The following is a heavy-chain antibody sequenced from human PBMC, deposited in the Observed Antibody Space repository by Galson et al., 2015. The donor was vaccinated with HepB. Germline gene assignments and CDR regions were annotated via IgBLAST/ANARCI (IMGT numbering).Heavy chain of an antibody. D-gene: IGHD2-8*01. J-gene: IGHJ4*02. CDR3: ARGYCKNGVCYTGFDY. CDR1: EFTFSDHY. CDR2: TRNKANSYTT. V-gene: IGHV3-72*01. Sequence: SLRLSCAASEFTFSDHYIDWVRQAPGKGLEWVGRTRNKANSYTTEYAASVKGRFTISRDDSKNSLYLQMDSLKTEDTAVYYCARGYCKNGVCYTGFDYWGQGTLVTVSS.